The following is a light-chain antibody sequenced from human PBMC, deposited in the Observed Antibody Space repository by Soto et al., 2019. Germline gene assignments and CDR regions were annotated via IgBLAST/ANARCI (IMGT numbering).Light chain of an antibody. J-gene: IGLJ3*02. V-gene: IGLV2-11*01. CDR3: CSYAGSYTWV. CDR2: DVS. CDR1: SSDVGGYNY. Sequence: QSVLTQPRSVSGSPGQSVTISCTGTSSDVGGYNYVSWYQQHPGKAPKVMIYDVSKWPSGVPDRFSGSKSGNTASLTISGLQAEDEADYYCCSYAGSYTWVFGGGTKVTVL.